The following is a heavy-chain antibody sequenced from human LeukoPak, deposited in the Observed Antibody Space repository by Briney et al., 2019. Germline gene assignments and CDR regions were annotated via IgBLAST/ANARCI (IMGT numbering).Heavy chain of an antibody. Sequence: ASVKVSCKASGYTFTSYGISWVRQAPGQGLEWMGWISAYNGNTNYAQKLQGRVNMTTDTSTSTAYMELRSLRSDDTAVYYCARGAYVLRYFDWADGDYYYYGMDVWGQGTTVTVSS. CDR1: GYTFTSYG. J-gene: IGHJ6*02. CDR2: ISAYNGNT. D-gene: IGHD3-9*01. CDR3: ARGAYVLRYFDWADGDYYYYGMDV. V-gene: IGHV1-18*01.